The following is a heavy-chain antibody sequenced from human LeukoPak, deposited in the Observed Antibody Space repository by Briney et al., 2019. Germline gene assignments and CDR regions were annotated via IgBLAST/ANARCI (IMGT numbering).Heavy chain of an antibody. CDR2: ISSSSSYI. J-gene: IGHJ4*02. V-gene: IGHV3-21*01. CDR3: ARDRKTWGTFDY. D-gene: IGHD3-16*01. CDR1: GFTFSSYS. Sequence: GGSLRLSCAASGFTFSSYSMNWVRQAPGKGLEWVSSISSSSSYIYYADSVKGRFTISRDNAKNSLYLQMNSLRAEDTAVYYCARDRKTWGTFDYWGQGTLVTVSS.